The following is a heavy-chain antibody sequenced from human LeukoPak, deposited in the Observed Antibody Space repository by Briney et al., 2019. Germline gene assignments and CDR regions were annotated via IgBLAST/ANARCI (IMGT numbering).Heavy chain of an antibody. V-gene: IGHV5-51*01. CDR1: GYSFTNYW. D-gene: IGHD3-22*01. CDR3: ARNPDSSGGY. J-gene: IGHJ4*02. Sequence: GESLKISCKGSGYSFTNYWIGWVRQLPGKGLEWMGIIFPGDSDTKYSPSFQGQVTISADKSISTAYLQWSSLKASDTAMYYCARNPDSSGGYWGQGTLVTVSS. CDR2: IFPGDSDT.